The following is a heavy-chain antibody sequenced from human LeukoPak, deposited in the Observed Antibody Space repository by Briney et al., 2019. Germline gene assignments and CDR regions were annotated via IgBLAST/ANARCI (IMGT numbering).Heavy chain of an antibody. CDR2: ISSSSSYI. J-gene: IGHJ4*02. CDR1: GFTFSSYA. V-gene: IGHV3-23*01. CDR3: AKELEMATTLGDY. D-gene: IGHD5-24*01. Sequence: PGGSLRLSCAASGFTFSSYAMSWVRQAPGKGLEWVSSISSSSSYIYYADSVKGRFTISRDNSKNTLYLQMNSLRAEDTAVYYCAKELEMATTLGDYWGQGTLVTVSS.